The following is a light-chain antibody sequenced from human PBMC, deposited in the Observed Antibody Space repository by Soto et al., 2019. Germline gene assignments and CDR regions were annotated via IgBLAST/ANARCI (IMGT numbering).Light chain of an antibody. V-gene: IGKV3-15*01. CDR3: QHYNSYSEA. CDR2: GAS. CDR1: QSVSSN. Sequence: EIMMTQSPAALSVSPGARATISCRASQSVSSNFAWFQQKPGQAPRLLIYGASTRDTGIPARFSGSGSGTEFTLTISSLQPDDFATYYCQHYNSYSEAFGQGTKVDIK. J-gene: IGKJ1*01.